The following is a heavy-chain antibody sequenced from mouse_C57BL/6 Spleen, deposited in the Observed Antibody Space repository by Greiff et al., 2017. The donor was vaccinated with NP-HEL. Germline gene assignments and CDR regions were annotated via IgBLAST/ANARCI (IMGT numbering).Heavy chain of an antibody. J-gene: IGHJ1*03. CDR1: GFTFSDYY. Sequence: EVKVVESGGGLVQPGGSLKLSCAASGFTFSDYYMYWVRQTPEKRLEWVAYISNGGGSTYYPDTVKGRFTISRDNAKNTLYLQMSRLKSEDTAMYYCARHVYYGSSWYFDVWGTGTTVTVSS. CDR2: ISNGGGST. V-gene: IGHV5-12*01. D-gene: IGHD1-1*01. CDR3: ARHVYYGSSWYFDV.